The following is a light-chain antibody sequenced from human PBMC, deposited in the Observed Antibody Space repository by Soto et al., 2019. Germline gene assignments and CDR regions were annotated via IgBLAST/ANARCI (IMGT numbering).Light chain of an antibody. CDR2: GAS. CDR1: QSVSTN. J-gene: IGKJ4*01. Sequence: EIVMTQSPATLSVSPGERATLSCRASQSVSTNLAWYQQRPDQAPRLLIYGASTRATGIPARFSGSGSGTEFTLTISSLQSEDFAVYSCQQYYNWPPLTFGGGTKVEIK. CDR3: QQYYNWPPLT. V-gene: IGKV3D-15*01.